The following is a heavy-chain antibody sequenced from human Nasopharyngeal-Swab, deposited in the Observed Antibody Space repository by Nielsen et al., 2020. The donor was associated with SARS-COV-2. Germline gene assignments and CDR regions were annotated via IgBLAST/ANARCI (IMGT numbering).Heavy chain of an antibody. Sequence: ESLKISCAASGFTFNRYSMNWVRQPPGKGLEWIGYIYYSGSTNYNPSLKSRVTISVDTSKNQFSLKLSSVTAADTAVYYCARVTLTGWSYSAFDYWGQGTLVTVSS. V-gene: IGHV4-59*01. CDR1: GFTFNRYS. D-gene: IGHD1-26*01. J-gene: IGHJ4*02. CDR2: IYYSGST. CDR3: ARVTLTGWSYSAFDY.